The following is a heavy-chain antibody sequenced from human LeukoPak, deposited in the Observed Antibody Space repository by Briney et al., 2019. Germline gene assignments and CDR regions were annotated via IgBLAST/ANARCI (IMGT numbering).Heavy chain of an antibody. CDR3: TRVQAGRAGLMDV. CDR2: IDPDGSTT. J-gene: IGHJ6*02. V-gene: IGHV3-74*01. D-gene: IGHD6-13*01. Sequence: GGSLRLSCAASGFPFSNYWMHWVRQAPGEGLVWVSRIDPDGSTTNYADSVKGRFTTSRDNAKNTLYLQMNSLRAEDTALYYCTRVQAGRAGLMDVWGRGTTVTVSS. CDR1: GFPFSNYW.